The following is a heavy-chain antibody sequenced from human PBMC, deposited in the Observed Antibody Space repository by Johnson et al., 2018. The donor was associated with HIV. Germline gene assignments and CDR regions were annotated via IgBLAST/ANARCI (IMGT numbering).Heavy chain of an antibody. V-gene: IGHV3-30*18. D-gene: IGHD6-6*01. Sequence: QVQLVESGGGVVQPGRSLRLSCVASGFTFSSYGMNWVRQAPGKGLEWVAVISYDGSDKYYADSVKGRLTISRDNSKNTLYLQMNSLRAEDPAVYYCANLEYNSTDAFDIWGQGTLVTVSS. CDR1: GFTFSSYG. CDR2: ISYDGSDK. J-gene: IGHJ3*02. CDR3: ANLEYNSTDAFDI.